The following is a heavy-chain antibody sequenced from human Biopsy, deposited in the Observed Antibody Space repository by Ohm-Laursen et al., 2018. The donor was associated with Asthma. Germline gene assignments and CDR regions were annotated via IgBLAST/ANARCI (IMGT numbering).Heavy chain of an antibody. J-gene: IGHJ4*02. V-gene: IGHV1-24*01. CDR2: HDHEEGGT. CDR3: APDFPKDYVRYNFQF. Sequence: EASVKVSCKISGYSLTDLSMHWVRQAPGQGLEWMGGHDHEEGGTANARRFQGRVAMTEDTSTDTAYMELSSLSSDDTAVYYCAPDFPKDYVRYNFQFWGQGTLVTVSS. CDR1: GYSLTDLS. D-gene: IGHD4-17*01.